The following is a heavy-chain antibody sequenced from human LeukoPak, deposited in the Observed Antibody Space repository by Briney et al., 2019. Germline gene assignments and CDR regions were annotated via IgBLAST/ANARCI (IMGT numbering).Heavy chain of an antibody. CDR2: ISSSGSTI. CDR1: GFTFSDYY. CDR3: ASEPGYSSSWYFDY. Sequence: GGSLRLSCAASGFTFSDYYMSWIRQAPGKGLEWVSYISSSGSTIYYADSVKGRFTISRDNAKNSLYLQMNSLRAEDTAVYYCASEPGYSSSWYFDYWGQGTLVTVSS. J-gene: IGHJ4*02. V-gene: IGHV3-11*04. D-gene: IGHD6-13*01.